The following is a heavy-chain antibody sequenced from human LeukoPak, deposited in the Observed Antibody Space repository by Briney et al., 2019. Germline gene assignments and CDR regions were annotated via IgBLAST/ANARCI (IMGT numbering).Heavy chain of an antibody. D-gene: IGHD3-16*01. Sequence: GASVKVSCKASGYAFTGYYMHWVRQAPRQGLEWMGWINPNSGGTNYAQKFQGRVTMTRDTSISTAYMELSRLRSDDTAVYYCARSIFADYRLPAYWGQGTLVTVSS. V-gene: IGHV1-2*02. CDR3: ARSIFADYRLPAY. CDR1: GYAFTGYY. CDR2: INPNSGGT. J-gene: IGHJ4*02.